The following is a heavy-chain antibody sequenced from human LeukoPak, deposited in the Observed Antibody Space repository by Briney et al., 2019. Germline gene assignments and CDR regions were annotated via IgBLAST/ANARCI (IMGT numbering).Heavy chain of an antibody. CDR1: GGSFSGYY. V-gene: IGHV4-34*01. Sequence: PSETLSLTCAVYGGSFSGYYWSWIRQPPGKGLEWIGEINHSGSTNYNPSLKSRVTISVDTSKNQFSLKLSSVTAADTAVYYCARDGAAAGTGDWGQGTLVPVSS. D-gene: IGHD6-13*01. CDR3: ARDGAAAGTGD. CDR2: INHSGST. J-gene: IGHJ4*02.